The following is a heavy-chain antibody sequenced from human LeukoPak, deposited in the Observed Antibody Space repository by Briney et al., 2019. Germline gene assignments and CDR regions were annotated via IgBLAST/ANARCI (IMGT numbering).Heavy chain of an antibody. Sequence: GGSLRLSCAASGFTFRNYGMHWVRQAPGKGLEWVAVISDDGRNKKYADSVRGRFTISRDDSNNTLYLQMNSLRAEDTGVYYCAKDRETTASGTFDYWGQGTLVTVSS. CDR2: ISDDGRNK. V-gene: IGHV3-30*18. CDR1: GFTFRNYG. CDR3: AKDRETTASGTFDY. D-gene: IGHD1-1*01. J-gene: IGHJ4*02.